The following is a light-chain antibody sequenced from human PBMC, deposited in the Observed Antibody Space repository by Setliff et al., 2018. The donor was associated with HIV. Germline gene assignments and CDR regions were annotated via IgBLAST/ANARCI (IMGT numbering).Light chain of an antibody. CDR1: SSDVGGYNY. Sequence: ALTQPASVSGSPGQSITISCTGTSSDVGGYNYVSWYQQHPGKAPKLMICDVSNRPSGVSNRFSGSKSGNTASLTISGLQAEDEADYYCSSYTSSSPYVFGTGTKATVL. CDR3: SSYTSSSPYV. CDR2: DVS. V-gene: IGLV2-14*03. J-gene: IGLJ1*01.